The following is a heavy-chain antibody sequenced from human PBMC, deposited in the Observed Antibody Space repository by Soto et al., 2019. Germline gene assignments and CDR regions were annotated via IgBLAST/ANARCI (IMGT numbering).Heavy chain of an antibody. J-gene: IGHJ6*02. CDR1: GDTFSSYT. D-gene: IGHD2-21*02. Sequence: QVQLVQSGAEVKKPGSSVQVSCRSSGDTFSSYTVNWVRQAPGQGLEWMGRIITILGITDYAQKFKGRVTITADKSTRTAYMDLSSVRYDDTATYYCARRRYCGTDCYSKHYYGLDVWGQGTTVTVSS. CDR2: IITILGIT. V-gene: IGHV1-69*02. CDR3: ARRRYCGTDCYSKHYYGLDV.